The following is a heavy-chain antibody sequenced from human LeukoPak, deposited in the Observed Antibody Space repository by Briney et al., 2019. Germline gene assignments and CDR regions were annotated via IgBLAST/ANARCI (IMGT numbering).Heavy chain of an antibody. CDR1: GGSISNYY. V-gene: IGHV4-4*07. D-gene: IGHD3-22*01. CDR2: IYTSGST. CDR3: ARKITMIVVGNKYNWFDP. J-gene: IGHJ5*02. Sequence: SETLSLTCTVSGGSISNYYWSWIRQPAGKGLEWIGRIYTSGSTNYNPSLKSRVTMSVDASKNQFSLKLSSVTAADTAVYYCARKITMIVVGNKYNWFDPWGQGTLVTVSS.